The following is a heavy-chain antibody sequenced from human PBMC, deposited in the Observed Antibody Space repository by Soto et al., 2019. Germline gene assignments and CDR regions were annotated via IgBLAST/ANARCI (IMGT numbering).Heavy chain of an antibody. CDR3: ARDRPGNYYDSSGYYYRPVDAFDI. CDR1: GGSFSGYY. V-gene: IGHV4-34*01. J-gene: IGHJ3*02. D-gene: IGHD3-22*01. CDR2: INHSGST. Sequence: SETLSLTCAVYGGSFSGYYWSWIRQPPGKGLEWIGEINHSGSTNYNPSLKSRVTISVDTSKNQFSLKLSSVTAADTAVYYCARDRPGNYYDSSGYYYRPVDAFDIWGQGTMVTV.